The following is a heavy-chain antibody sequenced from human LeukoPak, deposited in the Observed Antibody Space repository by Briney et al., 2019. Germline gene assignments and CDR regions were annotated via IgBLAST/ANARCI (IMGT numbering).Heavy chain of an antibody. D-gene: IGHD6-13*01. J-gene: IGHJ4*02. CDR3: ARHRLHSSSWIDY. Sequence: SETLSLTCTVFGGSISSHYWSWIRQPAGKGLEWIGRVYSTGSTNYNPSLKSRVTMSVDTSKNQLSLKLSSVTAADTAVYYCARHRLHSSSWIDYWGQGTLVTVSS. CDR1: GGSISSHY. V-gene: IGHV4-4*07. CDR2: VYSTGST.